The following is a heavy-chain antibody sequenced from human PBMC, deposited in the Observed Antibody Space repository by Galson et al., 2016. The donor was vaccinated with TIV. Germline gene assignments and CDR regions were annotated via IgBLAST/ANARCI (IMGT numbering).Heavy chain of an antibody. CDR2: ISAFNGKT. J-gene: IGHJ4*02. D-gene: IGHD3-3*01. CDR3: ARISYDVWSGYRAPYDF. CDR1: GYTFTNYG. V-gene: IGHV1-18*01. Sequence: SVKVSCKASGYTFTNYGITWVRQAPGQGPECMGWISAFNGKTEYVETFQGRVTMTTDTATTTAYMEMTGLRSDDTAVYYCARISYDVWSGYRAPYDFWGQGTLVTVSS.